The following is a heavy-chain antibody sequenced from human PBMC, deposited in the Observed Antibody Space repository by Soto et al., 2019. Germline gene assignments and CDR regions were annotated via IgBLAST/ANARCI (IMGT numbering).Heavy chain of an antibody. CDR3: AKRGRLRSRFDP. V-gene: IGHV4-34*01. CDR1: GGSFSGYY. Sequence: PSETLSLTCAVYGGSFSGYYWSWIRQPPGKGLEWIEEINHSGSTNYNPSLKSRVTISVDTSKNQFSLKLSSVTAADTAVYYCAKRGRLRSRFDPWGQGTLVTVSS. D-gene: IGHD4-17*01. J-gene: IGHJ5*02. CDR2: INHSGST.